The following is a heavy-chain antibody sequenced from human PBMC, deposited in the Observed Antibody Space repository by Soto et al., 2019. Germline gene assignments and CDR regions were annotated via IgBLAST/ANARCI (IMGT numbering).Heavy chain of an antibody. V-gene: IGHV4-59*08. CDR2: IYYSGST. CDR1: RCSISSYY. CDR3: ARHCSGGSCYPYYFDY. J-gene: IGHJ4*02. Sequence: SETLSLTCTVSRCSISSYYWSWIRQPPGKGLEWIGYIYYSGSTNYNPSLKSRVTISVDTSKNQFSLKLSSVTAADTAVYYCARHCSGGSCYPYYFDYWGQGTRVTVS. D-gene: IGHD2-15*01.